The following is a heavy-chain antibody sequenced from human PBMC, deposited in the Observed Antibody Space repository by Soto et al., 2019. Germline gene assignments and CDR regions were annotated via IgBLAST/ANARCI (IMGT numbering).Heavy chain of an antibody. CDR1: GFTFINAW. J-gene: IGHJ6*03. V-gene: IGHV3-15*01. CDR3: TTPAPPSSNYYYYYMDV. CDR2: IKSKTDGGTT. D-gene: IGHD6-6*01. Sequence: GGSLRLSCAASGFTFINAWMSWVRQAPGKGLEWVGRIKSKTDGGTTDYAAPVKGRFTISRDDSKNTLYLQMNSLKTEDTAVYYCTTPAPPSSNYYYYYMDVWGKGTTVTVSS.